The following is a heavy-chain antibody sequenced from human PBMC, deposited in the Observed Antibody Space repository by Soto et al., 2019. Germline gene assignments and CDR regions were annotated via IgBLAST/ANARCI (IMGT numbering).Heavy chain of an antibody. D-gene: IGHD5-18*01. V-gene: IGHV1-69*01. CDR2: FIPLFGTA. CDR3: ARVGYSYGPIFD. CDR1: RDTFSSSG. J-gene: IGHJ4*02. Sequence: QVQLEQSGAEMKKPGSSVKVSCKASRDTFSSSGFSWVRRAPGQGLEWMGGFIPLFGTANYAPNFQGRVSITADESTGTVYMELSSLRSDDTAVYYCARVGYSYGPIFDWGQGNL.